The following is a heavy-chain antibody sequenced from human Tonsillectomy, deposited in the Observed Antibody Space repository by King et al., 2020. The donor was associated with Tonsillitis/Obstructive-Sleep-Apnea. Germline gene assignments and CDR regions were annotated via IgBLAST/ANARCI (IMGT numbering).Heavy chain of an antibody. D-gene: IGHD5-18*01. CDR2: IIPIFGTA. V-gene: IGHV1-69*12. CDR1: GGTFSSYA. Sequence: QLVQSGAEVKKPGSSVKVSCKASGGTFSSYAISWVRQAPGQGPEWMGGIIPIFGTANYAHKFQGRVTITADESTCTAYMELSSLRYEDTAVYYCARDGGYSYGYPLFDYWGQGTLVTVSS. CDR3: ARDGGYSYGYPLFDY. J-gene: IGHJ4*02.